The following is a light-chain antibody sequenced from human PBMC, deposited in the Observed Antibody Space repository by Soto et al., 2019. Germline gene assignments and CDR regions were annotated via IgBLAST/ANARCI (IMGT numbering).Light chain of an antibody. V-gene: IGLV2-11*01. CDR3: CSHAGSYTFV. J-gene: IGLJ2*01. CDR2: DVS. Sequence: QSALTQPRSGSGSPGQSVTISCTGTTSDVGGYNYVSWYQQHPGKAPKLVIYDVSKRPSGVPDRFSGSKSGNTASLTISGLQSEDEADYYCCSHAGSYTFVFGGGTKLTVL. CDR1: TSDVGGYNY.